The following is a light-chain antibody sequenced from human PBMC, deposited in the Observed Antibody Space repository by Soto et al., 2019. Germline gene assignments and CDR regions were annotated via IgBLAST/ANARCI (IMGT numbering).Light chain of an antibody. Sequence: QSVLTQPPSVSGAPGQRVTISCTGSSSNFGANFDVQWYQQFPGTAPKLLIYGDTIRPSGVPDRFSASKSGTSASLAITGLQAEDEADYYCQSYDTRLRRVFGGGTKVTVL. V-gene: IGLV1-40*01. CDR1: SSNFGANFD. CDR3: QSYDTRLRRV. CDR2: GDT. J-gene: IGLJ2*01.